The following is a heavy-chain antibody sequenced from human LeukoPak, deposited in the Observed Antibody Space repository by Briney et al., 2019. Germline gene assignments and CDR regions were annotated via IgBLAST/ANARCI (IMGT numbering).Heavy chain of an antibody. CDR2: ISGSGGST. CDR1: GFTFSSYA. D-gene: IGHD6-25*01. V-gene: IGHV3-23*01. Sequence: GGSLRLSCAASGFTFSSYAMSWVRQAPGKGLEWVSAISGSGGSTYYADSVKGRFTISRDNSKNTLYLQMNSLRAEDTAVYYCAKAATTPIHYYYYYMDVWGKGTTATVSS. J-gene: IGHJ6*03. CDR3: AKAATTPIHYYYYYMDV.